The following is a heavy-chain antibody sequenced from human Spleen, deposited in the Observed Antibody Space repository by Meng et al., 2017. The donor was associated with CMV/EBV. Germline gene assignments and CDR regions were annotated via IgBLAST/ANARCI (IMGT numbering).Heavy chain of an antibody. CDR1: GGSVGRGSFY. Sequence: GSLRLSCSVSGGSVGRGSFYWSWVRQPPGKGLEWIGYTYSSGTTYYNPSLESRLAISVDTSNNQFSLRLNSVIAADTAVYYCARVRFDGFDIWGQGTMVTVSS. J-gene: IGHJ3*02. CDR3: ARVRFDGFDI. V-gene: IGHV4-61*01. CDR2: TYSSGTT.